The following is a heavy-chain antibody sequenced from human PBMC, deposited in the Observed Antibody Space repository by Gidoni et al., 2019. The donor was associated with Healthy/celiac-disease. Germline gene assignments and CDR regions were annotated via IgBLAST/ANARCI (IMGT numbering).Heavy chain of an antibody. J-gene: IGHJ3*02. CDR2: IGIAGDT. CDR1: GFTFRSYD. Sequence: EVQLVASGGGLVQLGGSLRLACAPSGFTFRSYDMHWVRQTTGKGLEWVSGIGIAGDTCYPGSVKGRFTISRENAKNSLYLQINSLRAGDTAVYYCARGGIVGATPEAFDIWGQGTMVTVSS. V-gene: IGHV3-13*01. CDR3: ARGGIVGATPEAFDI. D-gene: IGHD1-26*01.